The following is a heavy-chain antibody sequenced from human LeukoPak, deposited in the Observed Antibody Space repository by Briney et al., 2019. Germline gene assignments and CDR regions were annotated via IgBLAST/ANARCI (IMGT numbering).Heavy chain of an antibody. CDR2: MYYSGST. CDR1: GGSFSGYY. V-gene: IGHV4-59*12. CDR3: ARDGRYSSSAFDI. J-gene: IGHJ3*02. Sequence: SETLSLTCAVYGGSFSGYYWSWIRQSPGKGLEWIGYMYYSGSTNYNPSLKSRVTISADTSKNQFSLKLSSVTAADTAVYYCARDGRYSSSAFDIWGQGTMVTVSS. D-gene: IGHD6-6*01.